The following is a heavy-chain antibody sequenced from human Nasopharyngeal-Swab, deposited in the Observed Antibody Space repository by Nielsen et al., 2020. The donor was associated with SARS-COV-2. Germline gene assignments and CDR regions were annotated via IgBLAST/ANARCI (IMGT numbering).Heavy chain of an antibody. CDR2: ISYDGSKK. Sequence: GSLKISCAASGFTFSSYAMHWVRQAPDKGLEWVAVISYDGSKKYYADSVKGRFTISRDNSKNTLYLQMNSLRAEDTAVYYCARDQGSSWYTYYYYYGMDVWGQGTTVTVSS. D-gene: IGHD6-13*01. J-gene: IGHJ6*02. CDR3: ARDQGSSWYTYYYYYGMDV. CDR1: GFTFSSYA. V-gene: IGHV3-30-3*01.